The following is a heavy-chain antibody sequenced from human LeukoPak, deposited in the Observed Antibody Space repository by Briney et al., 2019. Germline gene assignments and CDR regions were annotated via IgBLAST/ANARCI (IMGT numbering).Heavy chain of an antibody. Sequence: PGGSLRLSGAASGFTFIRYAMSWVRQAPGKGLEWISAITDSGGSTYHADSVKGRFTISRDNSENTLYLQMNSLRVEDTAVYYCAKGSSSSRPYYFDYWGQGSLVTVSS. CDR3: AKGSSSSRPYYFDY. D-gene: IGHD6-6*01. V-gene: IGHV3-23*01. J-gene: IGHJ4*02. CDR2: ITDSGGST. CDR1: GFTFIRYA.